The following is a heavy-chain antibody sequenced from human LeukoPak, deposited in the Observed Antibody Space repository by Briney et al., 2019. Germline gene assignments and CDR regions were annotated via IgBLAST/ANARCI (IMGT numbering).Heavy chain of an antibody. CDR3: ARDRKIAAAGQSYYYYYGMDV. J-gene: IGHJ6*02. CDR1: GGSISSGGYY. CDR2: IYYSGST. D-gene: IGHD6-13*01. V-gene: IGHV4-31*01. Sequence: SETLSLTCTVSGGSISSGGYYWSWIRQHPGKGLEWVGYIYYSGSTYYNPSPKSQVTISVVTSKYQFSLKLSSVTAADTAVYYCARDRKIAAAGQSYYYYYGMDVWGQGTTVTVSS.